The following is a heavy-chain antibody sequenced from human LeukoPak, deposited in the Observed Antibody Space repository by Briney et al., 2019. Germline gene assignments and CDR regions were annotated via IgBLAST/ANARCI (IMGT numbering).Heavy chain of an antibody. CDR2: INGDGSTT. CDR1: GSTFSTYW. CDR3: ARDYAGSPDY. D-gene: IGHD3-10*01. Sequence: GGSLRLSCAASGSTFSTYWINWVRQGPGKGLVWVALINGDGSTTTHADSVKGRFTISRDNAKNTVYLQMNSLGDEDTAVYYCARDYAGSPDYWGQGTLVTVSS. J-gene: IGHJ4*02. V-gene: IGHV3-74*03.